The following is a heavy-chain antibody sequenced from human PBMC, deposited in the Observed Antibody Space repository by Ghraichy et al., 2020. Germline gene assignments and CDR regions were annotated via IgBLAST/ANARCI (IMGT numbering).Heavy chain of an antibody. D-gene: IGHD2-2*01. Sequence: GESLNISCKGSGYSFTSYWIGWVRQMPGKGLEWMGIIYPGDSDTRYSPSFQGQVTVSADKSISTAYLQWSSLKASDTAMYYCARLIGSSTSCYEGCVSGNYYYYGMDVWGQGTTVTVSS. J-gene: IGHJ6*02. CDR2: IYPGDSDT. CDR1: GYSFTSYW. CDR3: ARLIGSSTSCYEGCVSGNYYYYGMDV. V-gene: IGHV5-51*01.